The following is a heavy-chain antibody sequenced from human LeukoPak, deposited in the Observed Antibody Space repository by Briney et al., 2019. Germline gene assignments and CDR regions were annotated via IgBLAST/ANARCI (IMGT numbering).Heavy chain of an antibody. J-gene: IGHJ4*02. CDR3: ARALSRAVAGPNGDY. CDR2: ISSNGGST. V-gene: IGHV3-64*01. D-gene: IGHD6-19*01. CDR1: GFTFSSYA. Sequence: GGSLRLSCAASGFTFSSYAMHWVRQAPGKGLECVSAISSNGGSTYYANSVKGRFTISRDNSKNTLYLQMGSLRAEDMAVYYCARALSRAVAGPNGDYWGQGTLVTVSS.